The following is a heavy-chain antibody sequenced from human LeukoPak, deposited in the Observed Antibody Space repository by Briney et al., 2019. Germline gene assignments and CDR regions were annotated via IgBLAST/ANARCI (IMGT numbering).Heavy chain of an antibody. Sequence: PGGSLTLSCAASGFTFSSYPMSWLRQAPGKGVEWVSAISGSGGSTYYADPVKGRFTISRDIYKNTVYLQMNSLRAEDTAVYSCAKSSPGQWLRPEYFDYWGQGTLVAVSS. CDR1: GFTFSSYP. CDR2: ISGSGGST. D-gene: IGHD5-12*01. V-gene: IGHV3-23*01. J-gene: IGHJ4*02. CDR3: AKSSPGQWLRPEYFDY.